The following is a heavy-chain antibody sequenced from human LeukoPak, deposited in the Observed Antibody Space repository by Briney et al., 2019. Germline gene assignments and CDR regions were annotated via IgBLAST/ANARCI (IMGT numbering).Heavy chain of an antibody. V-gene: IGHV1-2*02. CDR3: ARGGGRTSSAFDP. Sequence: GASVKVSCKASGYTFTGNYLHWVRQAPGQGLEWMGWINPNSGDTKYAQKFQGRVTMTRDTSVSTAHMQLSRMRYDDTAVYYCARGGGRTSSAFDPWGQGTLATVSS. J-gene: IGHJ5*02. CDR2: INPNSGDT. CDR1: GYTFTGNY. D-gene: IGHD2-2*01.